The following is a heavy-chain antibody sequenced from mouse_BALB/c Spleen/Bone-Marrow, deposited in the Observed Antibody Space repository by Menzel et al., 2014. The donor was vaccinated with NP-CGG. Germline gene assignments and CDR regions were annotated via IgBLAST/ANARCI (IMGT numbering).Heavy chain of an antibody. V-gene: IGHV1-54*01. D-gene: IGHD1-2*01. CDR1: GYAFTNYL. Sequence: VQRAESGAELVRPGTSVKVSCKASGYAFTNYLIEWVKQRPGQGLEWIGVINPGSGGTNHNEKFKGKATLTADKSSSTAYMQLSSLTSGGSAVYFCARGGDYGFMDYWGQGPSVTVSS. J-gene: IGHJ4*01. CDR3: ARGGDYGFMDY. CDR2: INPGSGGT.